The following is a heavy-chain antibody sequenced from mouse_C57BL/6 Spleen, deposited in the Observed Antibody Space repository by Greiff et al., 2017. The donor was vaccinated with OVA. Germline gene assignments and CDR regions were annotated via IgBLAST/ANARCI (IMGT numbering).Heavy chain of an antibody. V-gene: IGHV1-64*01. Sequence: QVQLQQPGAELVKPGASVKLSCKASGYTFTSYWMHWVKQRPGQGLEWIGMIHPNSGSTNYNEKFKSKATLTVDKSSSTAYMQLSSLTSEDSAVYYGARRGPYYSNPAWFAYWGQGTLVTVSA. CDR3: ARRGPYYSNPAWFAY. J-gene: IGHJ3*01. CDR1: GYTFTSYW. CDR2: IHPNSGST. D-gene: IGHD2-5*01.